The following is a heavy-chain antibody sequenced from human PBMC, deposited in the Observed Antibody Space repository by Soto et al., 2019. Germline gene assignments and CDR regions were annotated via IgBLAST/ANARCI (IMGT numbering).Heavy chain of an antibody. CDR3: ARDLFTIFGVVPLGMGV. J-gene: IGHJ6*02. CDR1: GFTFSSYG. CDR2: IWYDGSNK. Sequence: GGSLRLSCAASGFTFSSYGMHWVRQAPGKGLEWVAVIWYDGSNKYYADSVKGRFTISRDNSKNTLYLQMNSLRAEDTAVYYCARDLFTIFGVVPLGMGVWGQGTTVTVSS. D-gene: IGHD3-3*01. V-gene: IGHV3-33*01.